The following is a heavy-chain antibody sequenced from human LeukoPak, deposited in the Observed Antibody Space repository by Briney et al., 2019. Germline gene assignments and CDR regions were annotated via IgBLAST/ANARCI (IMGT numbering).Heavy chain of an antibody. CDR1: VFTFRSYG. J-gene: IGHJ4*02. CDR3: ATAVASSSGWYADY. D-gene: IGHD6-19*01. V-gene: IGHV3-33*01. CDR2: IWYDGSNK. Sequence: PGGSLRLSCAASVFTFRSYGMHWVRQAPGKGLEWVAVIWYDGSNKYYADSVKGRFTVSRDNSKNTLYLQMNSLRAEDTAVYYCATAVASSSGWYADYWGQGSLVTVSS.